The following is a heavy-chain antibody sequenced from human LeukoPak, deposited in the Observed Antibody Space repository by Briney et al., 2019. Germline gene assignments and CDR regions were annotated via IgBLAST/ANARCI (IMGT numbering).Heavy chain of an antibody. Sequence: ASVTVSCKASGYTFTNYYMHWVRQAPGQGLEWMGWISAYNGNTNYAQKLQGRVTMTTDTSTSTAYMELRSLRSDDTAVYYCARLEDSYYYMDVWGKGTTVTVSS. CDR1: GYTFTNYY. D-gene: IGHD3-22*01. V-gene: IGHV1-18*04. CDR2: ISAYNGNT. CDR3: ARLEDSYYYMDV. J-gene: IGHJ6*03.